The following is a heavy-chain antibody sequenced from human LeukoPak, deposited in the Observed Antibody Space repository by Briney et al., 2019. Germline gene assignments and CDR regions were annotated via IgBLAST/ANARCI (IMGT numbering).Heavy chain of an antibody. CDR3: ARGGYCSSTSCWSSYYYYMDV. V-gene: IGHV4-34*01. D-gene: IGHD2-2*01. CDR2: INHSEST. CDR1: GGSFSGYY. J-gene: IGHJ6*03. Sequence: SETLSLTCAVYGGSFSGYYWSWMRQPPGKGLEWSEEINHSESTNYNPSLKSPVTISVDTSKNQFSLKLSSVTAADTAVYYCARGGYCSSTSCWSSYYYYMDVWGKGTTVPVS.